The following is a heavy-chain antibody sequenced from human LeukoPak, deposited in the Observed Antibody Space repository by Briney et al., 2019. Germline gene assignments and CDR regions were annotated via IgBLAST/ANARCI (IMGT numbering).Heavy chain of an antibody. Sequence: PSETLSLTCTVFGGSISSSSYYWDWIRQPPGKGLEGIGCIFYSGSTYYNPSLKRRVTIPVHTSENHLSLKLSSVTAADTAVFYCARRYCSGGTSYSERGAFDIWGQGTMVTVSS. CDR2: IFYSGST. D-gene: IGHD2-15*01. CDR3: ARRYCSGGTSYSERGAFDI. CDR1: GGSISSSSYY. V-gene: IGHV4-39*07. J-gene: IGHJ3*02.